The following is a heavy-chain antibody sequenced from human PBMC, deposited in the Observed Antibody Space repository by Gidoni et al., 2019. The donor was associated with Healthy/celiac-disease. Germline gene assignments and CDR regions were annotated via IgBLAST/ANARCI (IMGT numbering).Heavy chain of an antibody. Sequence: EVQLVESGGGLVKPGGSLRLSCAASGFTFSSYSMNWVRQAPGKGLEWVSSISRSSSYIYYADSVKGRFTISRDNAKNSLYLQMNSLRAEDTAVYYCARERENYYYGMDVWGQGTTVTVSS. V-gene: IGHV3-21*01. CDR2: ISRSSSYI. CDR1: GFTFSSYS. CDR3: ARERENYYYGMDV. J-gene: IGHJ6*02.